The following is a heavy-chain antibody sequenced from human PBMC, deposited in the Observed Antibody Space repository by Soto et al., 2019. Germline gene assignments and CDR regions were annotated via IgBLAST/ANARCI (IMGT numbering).Heavy chain of an antibody. Sequence: SXTLSLTCAISGDSVSSDSDAWNWIRQSPSRGLEWLGRTYYRSKWYNDYAVSVKSRITIDPDTSKNQFSLHLNSVTPEDTAVYYCARGWAFDYWGQGMLVTVSS. D-gene: IGHD6-19*01. CDR2: TYYRSKWYN. V-gene: IGHV6-1*01. CDR1: GDSVSSDSDA. J-gene: IGHJ4*02. CDR3: ARGWAFDY.